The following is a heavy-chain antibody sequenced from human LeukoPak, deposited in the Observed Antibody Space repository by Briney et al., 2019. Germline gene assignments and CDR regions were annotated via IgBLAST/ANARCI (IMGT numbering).Heavy chain of an antibody. J-gene: IGHJ4*02. CDR1: GFSFTKYW. Sequence: GGSLRLSCAASGFSFTKYWMTWVRQAPGKGLEWVANINLNGSDKFYVDSVKGRFTISRGNAKNSLSLQMNSLGAEDTAVYYCAREPNSFDYWGQGTLVTVSS. V-gene: IGHV3-7*01. CDR2: INLNGSDK. CDR3: AREPNSFDY.